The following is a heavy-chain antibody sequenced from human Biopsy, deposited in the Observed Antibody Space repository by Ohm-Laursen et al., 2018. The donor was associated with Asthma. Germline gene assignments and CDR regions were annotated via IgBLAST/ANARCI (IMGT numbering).Heavy chain of an antibody. Sequence: ASVKVSCKLSGYSLTDLSMHWVRQAPGQGLEWMGGHDHEEGGTVNARRFQDRVTMTEDTYTDTAYMELSSLSSDDTAVYYCASDFPKDYVRYNFQFWGQGTLVTVSS. CDR3: ASDFPKDYVRYNFQF. CDR1: GYSLTDLS. J-gene: IGHJ4*02. D-gene: IGHD4-17*01. CDR2: HDHEEGGT. V-gene: IGHV1-24*01.